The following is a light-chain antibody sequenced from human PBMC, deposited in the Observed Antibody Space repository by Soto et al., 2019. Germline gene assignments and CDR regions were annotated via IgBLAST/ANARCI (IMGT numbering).Light chain of an antibody. J-gene: IGLJ1*01. CDR3: CSYAGTSYV. Sequence: QSALTQPASVSGSPGQSITISCTGTSSDVGSYDAVSWYQHHPGKVPKLMIYEVNKRPSGVSYRFSGSKSGNTASLTIFGLQAEDEADYYCCSYAGTSYVFGSGTKVTVL. V-gene: IGLV2-23*02. CDR1: SSDVGSYDA. CDR2: EVN.